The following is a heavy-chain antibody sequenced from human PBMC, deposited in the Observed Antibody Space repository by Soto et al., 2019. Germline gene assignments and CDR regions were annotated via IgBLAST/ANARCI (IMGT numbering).Heavy chain of an antibody. CDR2: ISYDGSNK. CDR3: ATVSGYRQDFDAFDI. Sequence: QVQLVESGGGVVQPGRSLRLSCVASGFSFSNYAMHWVRQAPGKGLEWVAVISYDGSNKYYADSVKGRFTISRDNSKNTLYLQMNNLRTEDTAVYYCATVSGYRQDFDAFDIWGQGTIVTVSS. J-gene: IGHJ3*02. CDR1: GFSFSNYA. D-gene: IGHD3-22*01. V-gene: IGHV3-30-3*01.